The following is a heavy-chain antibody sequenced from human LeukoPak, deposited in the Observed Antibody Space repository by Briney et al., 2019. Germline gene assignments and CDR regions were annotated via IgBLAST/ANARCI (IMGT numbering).Heavy chain of an antibody. CDR2: INPSGGST. J-gene: IGHJ4*02. D-gene: IGHD1-26*01. Sequence: ASVKVSFTASGYTFTGYYMHWVRQAPGQGLEWMGIINPSGGSTSYAQKFQGRVTMTRDTSTSTVYMELSSLRSDDTAVYYCAREIVGATTSFDYWGQGTLVTVSS. V-gene: IGHV1-46*01. CDR3: AREIVGATTSFDY. CDR1: GYTFTGYY.